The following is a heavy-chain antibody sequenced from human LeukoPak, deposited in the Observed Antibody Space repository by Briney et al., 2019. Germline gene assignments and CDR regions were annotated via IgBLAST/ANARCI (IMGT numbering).Heavy chain of an antibody. J-gene: IGHJ5*02. CDR3: ARDNDYSGWFDP. V-gene: IGHV3-66*02. CDR1: GFTVSSNY. CDR2: IYSGGST. D-gene: IGHD4-11*01. Sequence: AGGSLRLSCAASGFTVSSNYMSWVRPAPGKGLEWVSVIYSGGSTYYADSVKGRFTISRDNSKNTLYLQMNSLRAEDTAVYYCARDNDYSGWFDPWGQGTLVTVSS.